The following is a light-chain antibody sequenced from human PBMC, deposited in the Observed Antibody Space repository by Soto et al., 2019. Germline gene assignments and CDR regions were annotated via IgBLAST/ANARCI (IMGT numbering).Light chain of an antibody. Sequence: EIVMTQSPDSLAVSLGERATINCKSSQSVLYSSNNKNYLAWYQQKPGQPPKLLIYWASTRESGVPDRFSGSESGTDSTLTISSLQAEDVAVYYCQQYYRTPRTFGQGTKVELK. CDR3: QQYYRTPRT. CDR2: WAS. V-gene: IGKV4-1*01. J-gene: IGKJ1*01. CDR1: QSVLYSSNNKNY.